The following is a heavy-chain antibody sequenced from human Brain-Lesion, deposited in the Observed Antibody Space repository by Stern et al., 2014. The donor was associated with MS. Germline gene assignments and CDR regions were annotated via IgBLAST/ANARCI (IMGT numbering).Heavy chain of an antibody. Sequence: VQLVQSGPGLVKPSGTLSLTCAVSGGCISSSNWWSWVRQSPGQGLEWIGEIYHSGGTKYSPSFGSRVIISVDKSKNHFPLKLSYVAAADTAVYYCARELPDLNAFDIWGQGTMVTVSS. CDR3: ARELPDLNAFDI. J-gene: IGHJ3*02. CDR1: GGCISSSNW. V-gene: IGHV4-4*02. D-gene: IGHD1-14*01. CDR2: IYHSGGT.